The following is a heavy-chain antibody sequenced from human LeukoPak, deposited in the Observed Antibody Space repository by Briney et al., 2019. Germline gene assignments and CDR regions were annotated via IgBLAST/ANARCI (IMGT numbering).Heavy chain of an antibody. CDR3: ARDVGYYGSGSYDY. CDR1: GYTFTSYG. D-gene: IGHD3-10*01. CDR2: ISAYNGNT. J-gene: IGHJ4*02. V-gene: IGHV1-18*01. Sequence: ASVKVSCKASGYTFTSYGISWVRQAPGQGLEWMGWISAYNGNTNYAQKLQGRVTMTTDTSTSTAYMELRSLRSDDTAVYYCARDVGYYGSGSYDYWGQGTLVTVSS.